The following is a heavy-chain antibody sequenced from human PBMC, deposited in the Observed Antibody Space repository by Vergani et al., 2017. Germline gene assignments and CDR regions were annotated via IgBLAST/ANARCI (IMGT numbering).Heavy chain of an antibody. J-gene: IGHJ4*02. V-gene: IGHV4-39*01. D-gene: IGHD3-9*01. Sequence: QLQLQQSGPGLVKPSETLFLTCTVSADSISSGSYYWGWIRQPPGKSLEWIGHIYYSGLTYYNPSLKSRVAISVDTSKNQFSLKVTSVTAAYTAVYFCARTESFILRYFHLALWGQGTLVTVSS. CDR2: IYYSGLT. CDR3: ARTESFILRYFHLAL. CDR1: ADSISSGSYY.